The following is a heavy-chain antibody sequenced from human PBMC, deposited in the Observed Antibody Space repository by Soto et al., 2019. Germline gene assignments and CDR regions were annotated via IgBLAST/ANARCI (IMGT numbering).Heavy chain of an antibody. J-gene: IGHJ4*02. CDR1: VFTFSHYS. D-gene: IGHD1-26*01. CDR2: ISSSGSYT. Sequence: PGGSLRLSCSASVFTFSHYSMTWIRQAPGKGLEWVSYISSSGSYTKYADSLQGRFIVSRDSARNSFFLQMHSLRADDTAVYYCAREQSGRRSLDSWGQGTLVTVSS. V-gene: IGHV3-11*06. CDR3: AREQSGRRSLDS.